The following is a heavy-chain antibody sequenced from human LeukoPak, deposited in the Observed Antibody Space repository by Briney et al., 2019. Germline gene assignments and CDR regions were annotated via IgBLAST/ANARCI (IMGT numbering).Heavy chain of an antibody. CDR2: VKSDGTAT. Sequence: HSGGSLRLSCAASGFTFSSDLMRWVRQAQGTGLVWVSSVKSDGTATNYADSVKGRFTISRDNAKNTLYLQMNTLRVEDTAVYYCVRKFATGDWGQGTLATVSS. D-gene: IGHD1-14*01. J-gene: IGHJ4*02. CDR3: VRKFATGD. CDR1: GFTFSSDL. V-gene: IGHV3-74*01.